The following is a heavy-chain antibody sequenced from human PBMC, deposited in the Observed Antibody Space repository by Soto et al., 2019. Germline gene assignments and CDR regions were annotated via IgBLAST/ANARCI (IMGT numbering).Heavy chain of an antibody. D-gene: IGHD2-15*01. CDR1: GFTFSSYA. V-gene: IGHV3-23*01. J-gene: IGHJ4*02. CDR2: ISGSGGST. Sequence: EVQLLESGGGLVQPGGSLRLSCAASGFTFSSYAMSWVRQAPGKGLEWVSAISGSGGSTYYADSVKGRFTISRDNSKNPQYLKLDSLRAEDTAVYYCAKDLLRHFAQSFCHGGSCLFASGDKGTLVPVSS. CDR3: AKDLLRHFAQSFCHGGSCLFAS.